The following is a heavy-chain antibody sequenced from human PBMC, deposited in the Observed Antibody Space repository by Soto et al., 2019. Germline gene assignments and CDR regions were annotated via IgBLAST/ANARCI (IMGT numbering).Heavy chain of an antibody. CDR2: INPNSGGT. D-gene: IGHD3-3*01. CDR1: GYTFTGYY. J-gene: IGHJ6*02. V-gene: IGHV1-2*04. CDR3: ARDLRLEWLDSLYYYYYGMDV. Sequence: GASVKVSCKASGYTFTGYYMHWVRQAPGQGLEWMGWINPNSGGTNYAQKFQGWVTMTRDTSISTAYIELSRLRSDDTAVYYCARDLRLEWLDSLYYYYYGMDVWGQGTTVTVSS.